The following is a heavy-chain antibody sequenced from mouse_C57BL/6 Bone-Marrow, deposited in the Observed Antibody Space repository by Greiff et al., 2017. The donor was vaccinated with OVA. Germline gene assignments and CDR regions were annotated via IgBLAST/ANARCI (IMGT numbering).Heavy chain of an antibody. J-gene: IGHJ3*01. D-gene: IGHD2-4*01. CDR3: ASFDYDGGSWFAY. CDR1: GFSLTSYG. Sequence: VAPSQSLSITCTVSGFSLTSYGVDWVRQSPGKGLEWLGVIWGVGSTNYNSALKSRLSISKDNSKSQVFLKMNSLQTDDTAMYYCASFDYDGGSWFAYWGQGTLVTVSA. V-gene: IGHV2-6*01. CDR2: IWGVGST.